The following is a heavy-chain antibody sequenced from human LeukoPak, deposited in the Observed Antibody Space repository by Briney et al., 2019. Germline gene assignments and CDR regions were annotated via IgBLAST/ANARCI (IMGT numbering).Heavy chain of an antibody. Sequence: GGSLRLSCAASGFTFSSYSMNWVRQAPGKGLEWVSSISSSSSYIYYADSVKGRFTISRDNAKNSLYLQMNSLRAEDTAVYYCARDRVRLNVGAFDIWGQGTMVTVSS. D-gene: IGHD1-26*01. J-gene: IGHJ3*02. CDR1: GFTFSSYS. V-gene: IGHV3-21*01. CDR3: ARDRVRLNVGAFDI. CDR2: ISSSSSYI.